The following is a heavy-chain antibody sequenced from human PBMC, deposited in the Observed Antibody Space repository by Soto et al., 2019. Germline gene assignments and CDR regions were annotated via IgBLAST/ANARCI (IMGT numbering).Heavy chain of an antibody. CDR3: ARGRAGWQREIYYFDY. V-gene: IGHV4-34*01. Sequence: LSLTCAVYGGSFSGYYWSWIRQPPGKGLEWIGEINHSGSTNYNPSLKSRVTISIDTSKNQFSLKLSSVTAADTAVYYCARGRAGWQREIYYFDYWGQGTPVTVSS. CDR2: INHSGST. J-gene: IGHJ4*02. CDR1: GGSFSGYY. D-gene: IGHD6-19*01.